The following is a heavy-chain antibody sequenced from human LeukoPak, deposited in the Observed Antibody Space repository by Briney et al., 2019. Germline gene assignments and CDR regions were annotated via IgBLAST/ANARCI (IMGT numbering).Heavy chain of an antibody. CDR3: AKALYSSSWSWDY. CDR1: GFTFSSHA. V-gene: IGHV3-23*01. D-gene: IGHD6-13*01. J-gene: IGHJ4*02. Sequence: GGSLRLSCAASGFTFSSHAMSWVRQAPGKGLEWVSGISGSGGSTYYADSVKGRFTISRDNSKNTLYLQMNSLRAEDTAVYYCAKALYSSSWSWDYWGQGTLVTVSS. CDR2: ISGSGGST.